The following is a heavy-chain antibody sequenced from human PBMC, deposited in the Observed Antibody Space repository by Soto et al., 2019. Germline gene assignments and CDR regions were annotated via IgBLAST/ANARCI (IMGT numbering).Heavy chain of an antibody. Sequence: QVQLVQSGAEVKKPGASVKVSCKASGYTFTNYGISWVRQAPGQGLEWMGWISAYNGNINYAQKLQGRVTMTTDTTTSTAYMERRSLRSDDTAMYYCASSYCGGNCYSNLPLDSYCCGMDVWGQGTTVTVSS. CDR3: ASSYCGGNCYSNLPLDSYCCGMDV. D-gene: IGHD2-21*02. J-gene: IGHJ6*02. CDR2: ISAYNGNI. V-gene: IGHV1-18*01. CDR1: GYTFTNYG.